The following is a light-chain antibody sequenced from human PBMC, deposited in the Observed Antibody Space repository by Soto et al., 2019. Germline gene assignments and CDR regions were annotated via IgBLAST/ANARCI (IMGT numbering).Light chain of an antibody. CDR2: GAS. V-gene: IGKV3-20*01. Sequence: EIVLTQSPGTMSLSPGDRATLSCTASQSVSSNYLAWYQHKPGQAPRLLIYGASSRATGIPDRLSGSGSGTDFTLTISRLEPEDFAVYYCQQHGRSPPYTFGQGTRLEI. J-gene: IGKJ2*01. CDR3: QQHGRSPPYT. CDR1: QSVSSNY.